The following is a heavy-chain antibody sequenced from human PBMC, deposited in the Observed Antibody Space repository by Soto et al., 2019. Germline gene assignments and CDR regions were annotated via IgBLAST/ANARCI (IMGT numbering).Heavy chain of an antibody. Sequence: QVLLQESGPGLVKPSQTLSLTCTVSGGSISSGDYYWNWIRQPPGKGLEWIGYIYYRGSTYYNPSRKSRVTISVDTSKNHFSLRLSSVTAADTAVYYCTRARGVNYFYFGLDVWGQGTTVTVSS. J-gene: IGHJ6*02. V-gene: IGHV4-30-4*01. CDR1: GGSISSGDYY. CDR2: IYYRGST. D-gene: IGHD3-10*01. CDR3: TRARGVNYFYFGLDV.